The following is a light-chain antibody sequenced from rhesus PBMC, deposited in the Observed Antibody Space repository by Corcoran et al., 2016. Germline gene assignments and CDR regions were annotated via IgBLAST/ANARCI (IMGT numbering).Light chain of an antibody. CDR2: EVS. Sequence: DIVMTQTPLSLPVTPGEPASISCRSSQSLLDSDGYTCLDWYLQKPGQSPQLLSYEVSNRVSGFPDRCSGSGSGTDFTLKISRVEAEDVGVYYCMQSIEFPPTFGGGTKVELK. CDR3: MQSIEFPPT. V-gene: IGKV2-90*01. CDR1: QSLLDSDGYTC. J-gene: IGKJ4*01.